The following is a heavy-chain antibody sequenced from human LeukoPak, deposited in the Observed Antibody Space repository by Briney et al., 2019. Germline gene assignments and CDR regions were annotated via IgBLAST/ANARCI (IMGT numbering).Heavy chain of an antibody. V-gene: IGHV4-34*01. CDR1: GFNVSTNY. D-gene: IGHD6-13*01. CDR2: INHSGST. Sequence: GSLRLSCAASGFNVSTNYMRWVRQPPGKGLEWIGEINHSGSTNYNPSLKSRVTISVDTSKNQFSLKLSSVTAADTAVYYCARGRDSSSWEHYYYGMDVWGQGTTVTVSS. CDR3: ARGRDSSSWEHYYYGMDV. J-gene: IGHJ6*02.